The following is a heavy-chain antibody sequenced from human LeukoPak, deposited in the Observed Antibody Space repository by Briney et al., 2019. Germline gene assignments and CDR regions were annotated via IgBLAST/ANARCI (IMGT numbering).Heavy chain of an antibody. V-gene: IGHV3-23*01. CDR1: GFTFSNYA. Sequence: SGGSLRLSCAASGFTFSNYAMNWVRQAPGKGLEWVSVISDLGASTYYADSVKGRFTISRDNSKNTLYLQMNSLRAEDTAVYYCARENGDYDGPDDAFDIWGQGTMVTVSS. CDR2: ISDLGAST. D-gene: IGHD4-17*01. J-gene: IGHJ3*02. CDR3: ARENGDYDGPDDAFDI.